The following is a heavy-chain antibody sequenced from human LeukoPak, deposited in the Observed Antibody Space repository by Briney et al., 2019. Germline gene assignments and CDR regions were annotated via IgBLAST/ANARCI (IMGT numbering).Heavy chain of an antibody. J-gene: IGHJ6*02. Sequence: GGSLRLSCAASGFTFSSYGMHWVRQAPGKGLEWVAVIWYDGSNKYYADSVKGRFTISRDNSKNTLYLQMNSLRAEDTAVYYCARAYDSSGYYSYYYGMDVWGQGTTVTVSS. CDR1: GFTFSSYG. V-gene: IGHV3-33*01. CDR3: ARAYDSSGYYSYYYGMDV. D-gene: IGHD3-22*01. CDR2: IWYDGSNK.